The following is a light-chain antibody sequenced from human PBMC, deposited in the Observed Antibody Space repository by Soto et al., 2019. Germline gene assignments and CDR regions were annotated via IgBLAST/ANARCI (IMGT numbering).Light chain of an antibody. J-gene: IGLJ1*01. Sequence: QSVLTQPASVSGSPGQSITISCTGTSRDVGSYNLVSWYQQHPGNAPKLIIYEGTKRPSGVSYRFSGSKSGNTASLTISGLQSEDEADYYCDSYTSSSSYVFGTGTKVTV. CDR2: EGT. CDR3: DSYTSSSSYV. CDR1: SRDVGSYNL. V-gene: IGLV2-14*02.